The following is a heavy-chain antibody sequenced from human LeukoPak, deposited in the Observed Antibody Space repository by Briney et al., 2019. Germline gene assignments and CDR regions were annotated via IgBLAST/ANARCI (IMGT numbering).Heavy chain of an antibody. CDR2: IKQDGSEK. Sequence: GGSLRLSCAASGFTVSSNYMSWVRQAPGKGLEWVANIKQDGSEKYYVDSVKGRFTISRDNGKNSLYLQMNSLRAEDTAVYYCARYNWLEFWGQGTLVTVSS. CDR1: GFTVSSNY. CDR3: ARYNWLEF. V-gene: IGHV3-7*01. J-gene: IGHJ5*01.